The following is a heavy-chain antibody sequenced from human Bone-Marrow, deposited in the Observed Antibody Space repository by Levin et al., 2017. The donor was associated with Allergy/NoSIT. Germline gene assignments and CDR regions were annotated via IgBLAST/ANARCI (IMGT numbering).Heavy chain of an antibody. CDR1: GGTFSSYA. Sequence: SVKVSCKASGGTFSSYAISWVRQAPGQGLEWMGGIIPIFGTANYAQKFQGRVTITADESTSTAYMELSSLRSEDTAVYYCARDRITIFGVVITRFDYWGQGTLVTVSS. V-gene: IGHV1-69*13. CDR2: IIPIFGTA. CDR3: ARDRITIFGVVITRFDY. D-gene: IGHD3-3*01. J-gene: IGHJ4*02.